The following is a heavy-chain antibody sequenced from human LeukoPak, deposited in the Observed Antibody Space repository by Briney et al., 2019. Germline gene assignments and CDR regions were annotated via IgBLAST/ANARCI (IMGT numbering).Heavy chain of an antibody. V-gene: IGHV1-69*13. J-gene: IGHJ4*02. CDR2: IIPIFGTA. CDR3: ARGRLEGSSWYDY. CDR1: GGTFSSYA. Sequence: SVKVSCKASGGTFSSYAISWVRQAPGQGLEWMGGIIPIFGTANYAQKFQGRVTITADESTSTAYMELSRLRSDDTAVYYCARGRLEGSSWYDYWGQGTLVTVSS. D-gene: IGHD6-13*01.